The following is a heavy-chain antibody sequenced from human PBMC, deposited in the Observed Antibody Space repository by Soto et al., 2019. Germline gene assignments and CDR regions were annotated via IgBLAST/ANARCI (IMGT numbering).Heavy chain of an antibody. V-gene: IGHV4-59*01. J-gene: IGHJ4*02. CDR2: IYYSGST. D-gene: IGHD1-26*01. CDR3: ARRWGPTFDY. CDR1: GGSISSYY. Sequence: QVQLQESGPGLVKPSETLSLTCTVSGGSISSYYWSWIRQPPGKGPEWIGYIYYSGSTNYNPSLKNRVTISVDTHKNQFSMKLSSVTAADTAVYYCARRWGPTFDYWGQGTLVTVSS.